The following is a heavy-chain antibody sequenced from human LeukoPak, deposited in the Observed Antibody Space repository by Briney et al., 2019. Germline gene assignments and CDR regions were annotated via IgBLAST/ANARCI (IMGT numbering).Heavy chain of an antibody. CDR1: GDSVSSNSAA. J-gene: IGHJ3*02. CDR2: TYYRSKWYN. CDR3: GRAAADHFDI. D-gene: IGHD6-13*01. V-gene: IGHV6-1*01. Sequence: SQTLSLTCAISGDSVSSNSAAWNWIRQSPPRGLEWLGRTYYRSKWYNDYAVSVKSRITINPDTSKNQFSLQLNSVTPEDTAVYYCGRAAADHFDIWGQGTMVTVSS.